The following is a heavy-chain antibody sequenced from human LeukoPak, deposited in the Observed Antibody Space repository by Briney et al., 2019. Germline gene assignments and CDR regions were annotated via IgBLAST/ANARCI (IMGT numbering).Heavy chain of an antibody. CDR2: ISSSSSYI. J-gene: IGHJ5*02. CDR3: ARAVWQSSSWAWFDP. V-gene: IGHV3-21*01. D-gene: IGHD6-13*01. Sequence: GGSLRLSCAASGFTFSSYSMNWVRQAPGKGLEWVSSISSSSSYIYYADSVKGRFTISRDNAKNSLYLQMNSLRAEDTAVYYCARAVWQSSSWAWFDPWGQGTLVTVSS. CDR1: GFTFSSYS.